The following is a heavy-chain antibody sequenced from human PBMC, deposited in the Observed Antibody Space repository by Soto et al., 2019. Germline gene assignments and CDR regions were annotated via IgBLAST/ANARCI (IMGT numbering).Heavy chain of an antibody. J-gene: IGHJ4*02. Sequence: ASVKVSCKASGYTFTGNYIHWVRQAPEQGPEWMGEIGPESGATRYAQRFQGRGTMTRDMSITTVYMELNNLSPDDTAVYYGGRGRSGQIVVFYWGQGTPVTVSS. D-gene: IGHD1-26*01. V-gene: IGHV1-2*02. CDR1: GYTFTGNY. CDR2: IGPESGAT. CDR3: GRGRSGQIVVFY.